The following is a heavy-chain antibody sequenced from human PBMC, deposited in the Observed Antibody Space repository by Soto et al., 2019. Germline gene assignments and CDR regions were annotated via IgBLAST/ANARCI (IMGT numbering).Heavy chain of an antibody. V-gene: IGHV1-69*01. CDR3: ARDMAARGSWFFDY. Sequence: QVQLVQSGAEVKKPGSSVKVSYKASGGTFSSYAISWVRQAPGQGLEWMGGIIPIFGTANYAQKFQGRVTITADESTSTAYMELSSLRSEDTAVYYCARDMAARGSWFFDYWGQGTLVTVSS. CDR2: IIPIFGTA. D-gene: IGHD6-6*01. CDR1: GGTFSSYA. J-gene: IGHJ4*02.